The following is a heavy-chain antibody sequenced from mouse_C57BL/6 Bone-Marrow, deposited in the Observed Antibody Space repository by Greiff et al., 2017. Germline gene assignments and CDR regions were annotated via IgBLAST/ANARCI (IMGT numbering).Heavy chain of an antibody. Sequence: EVQLVESGGGLVQPKGSLKLSCAASGFSFNTYAMNWVRQAPGKGLEWVARIRSKSNNYATYYADSVKDRFTISRDDSESMLYLQMNNLKTEDPAMYYCVAFYWYFDVWGTGTTVTVSS. J-gene: IGHJ1*03. V-gene: IGHV10-1*01. CDR2: IRSKSNNYAT. CDR3: VAFYWYFDV. CDR1: GFSFNTYA.